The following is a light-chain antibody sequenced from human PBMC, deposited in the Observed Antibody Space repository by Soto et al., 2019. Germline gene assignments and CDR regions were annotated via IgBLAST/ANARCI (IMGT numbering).Light chain of an antibody. CDR2: GAF. Sequence: EIMMTQSPATLSVSPGERATLSCRASQSVSSNLAWYQQKPGQAPRLLIYGAFTRATGIPARFSGSGSGTEFTLTISSLQSEDFAVYYCQQYNYWPPWTFGQGTKVEIK. CDR3: QQYNYWPPWT. J-gene: IGKJ1*01. V-gene: IGKV3-15*01. CDR1: QSVSSN.